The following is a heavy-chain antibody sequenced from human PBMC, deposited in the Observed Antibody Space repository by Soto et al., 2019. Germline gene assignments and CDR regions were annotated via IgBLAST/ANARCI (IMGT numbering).Heavy chain of an antibody. J-gene: IGHJ4*02. CDR3: ARLAGSSFFTY. V-gene: IGHV4-39*01. CDR1: GGSIISSPDW. D-gene: IGHD6-6*01. CDR2: IYRDGAT. Sequence: QLRLQESGPGLVKPSETLSLICKVSGGSIISSPDWWGWVRQPPGKGPEWIASIYRDGATYYNPSLNSRVTVFVDSSKNQFSLKLTSVTAADTAIYYCARLAGSSFFTYWGQGTRVTVSS.